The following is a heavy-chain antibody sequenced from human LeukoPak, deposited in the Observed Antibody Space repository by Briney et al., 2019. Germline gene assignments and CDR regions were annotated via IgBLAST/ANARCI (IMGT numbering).Heavy chain of an antibody. V-gene: IGHV4-34*01. D-gene: IGHD6-6*01. Sequence: PSETLSLTGAVYGGSFSGYYWSWIRQPPRKGLEWIGDINHSGSTNYNPSLKSRVTISVDTSKNQFSLKLSSVTAADTAVYYCARVGRAARRYLVGGGAQHAFDIWGQGTMVTVSS. CDR2: INHSGST. J-gene: IGHJ3*02. CDR1: GGSFSGYY. CDR3: ARVGRAARRYLVGGGAQHAFDI.